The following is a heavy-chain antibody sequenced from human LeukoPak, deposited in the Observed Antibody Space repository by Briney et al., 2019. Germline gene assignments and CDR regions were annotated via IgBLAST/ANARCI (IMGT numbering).Heavy chain of an antibody. V-gene: IGHV3-7*05. Sequence: GGSLRLSCAASGFTISSYWMSWVRQAPGKGLEWVANIKQDGSEKYYMDSVKGRFTISRDNAKNSLYLQMNSLRAEDTAVYYCARDLWAQKLPHRYFDYWGQGTLVTVSS. J-gene: IGHJ4*02. CDR1: GFTISSYW. CDR3: ARDLWAQKLPHRYFDY. D-gene: IGHD6-13*01. CDR2: IKQDGSEK.